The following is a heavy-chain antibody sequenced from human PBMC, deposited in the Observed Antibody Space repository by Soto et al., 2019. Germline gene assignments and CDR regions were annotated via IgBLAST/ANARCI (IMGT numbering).Heavy chain of an antibody. J-gene: IGHJ4*02. CDR3: ARDKITGLFDY. Sequence: PSETLSLTSAVYGWSFSGYSWTWLRQPPGMGLEWIGEINHSGSTNYNPALKSRVTISVDTSKNQFSLKLTSVTAAGTAVYYCARDKITGLFDYWGQGTLVTVSS. D-gene: IGHD2-8*02. CDR1: GWSFSGYS. CDR2: INHSGST. V-gene: IGHV4-34*01.